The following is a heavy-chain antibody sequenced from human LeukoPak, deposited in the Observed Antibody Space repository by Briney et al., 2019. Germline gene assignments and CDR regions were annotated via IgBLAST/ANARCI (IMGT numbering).Heavy chain of an antibody. CDR2: INTYGTSA. CDR1: GFTFSSYW. D-gene: IGHD5-24*01. J-gene: IGHJ4*02. V-gene: IGHV3-74*01. Sequence: GGSLRLSCEVSGFTFSSYWMNWVRQVPGKGLAWVSHINTYGTSAIYADSVKGRFTISRDNAKNMLFLQMDSLRAEDTAVYYCARDNGYKCDYWGQGTLVTVSS. CDR3: ARDNGYKCDY.